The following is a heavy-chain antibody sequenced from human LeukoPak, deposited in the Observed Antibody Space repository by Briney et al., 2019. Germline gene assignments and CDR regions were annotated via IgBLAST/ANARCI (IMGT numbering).Heavy chain of an antibody. CDR1: GYTFTGYY. J-gene: IGHJ4*02. D-gene: IGHD6-6*01. Sequence: GASVKVSCKASGYTFTGYYMHWVRQAPGQRLEWMGWINPNSGGTNYAQKFQGRVTMTRDTSISTAYMELSRLRSDDTAVYYCARALSIAANIFDYWGQGTLVTVSS. CDR3: ARALSIAANIFDY. V-gene: IGHV1-2*02. CDR2: INPNSGGT.